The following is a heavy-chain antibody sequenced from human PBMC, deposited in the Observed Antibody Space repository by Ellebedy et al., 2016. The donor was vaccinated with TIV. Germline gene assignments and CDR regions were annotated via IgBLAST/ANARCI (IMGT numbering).Heavy chain of an antibody. J-gene: IGHJ4*02. V-gene: IGHV3-23*01. CDR3: AKDGSLRYFDWFGDY. Sequence: GESLRLSCAASGFTFSSYAMSWVRQAPGKGLEWVSVISGSSGSTYYADSVKGRFTISRDNSKNTLYLQMNSLRAEDTAVYYCAKDGSLRYFDWFGDYWGQGTLVTVSS. CDR2: ISGSSGST. CDR1: GFTFSSYA. D-gene: IGHD3-9*01.